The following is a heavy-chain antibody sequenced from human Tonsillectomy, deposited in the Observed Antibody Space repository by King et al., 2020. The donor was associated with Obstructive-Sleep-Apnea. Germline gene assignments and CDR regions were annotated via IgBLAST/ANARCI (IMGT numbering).Heavy chain of an antibody. D-gene: IGHD6-13*01. J-gene: IGHJ4*02. Sequence: VQLVESGGGLVQPGGSLRLSCAASGFTLSTYNMEWVRQAPGKGLEWVSFISRSSSTIYYADSVKGRFTISRDNARNSLFLQMNSLRAEDTAVYYCARDPPVRSSSWYADSWGQGTLVTVSS. V-gene: IGHV3-48*04. CDR2: ISRSSSTI. CDR1: GFTLSTYN. CDR3: ARDPPVRSSSWYADS.